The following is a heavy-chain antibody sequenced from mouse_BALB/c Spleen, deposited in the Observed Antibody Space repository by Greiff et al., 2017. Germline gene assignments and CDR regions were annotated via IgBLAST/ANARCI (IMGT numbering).Heavy chain of an antibody. D-gene: IGHD1-1*01. Sequence: VQLQQSGAELVKPGASVKMSCKASGYTFTSYWMHWVKQRPGQGLEWIGVIDPSVSYTSYNQKFKGKATLTVDTSSSTAYMQLSSLTSEDSAVYYCTRYGTTVVGDYWGQGTTLTVSS. J-gene: IGHJ2*01. CDR2: IDPSVSYT. V-gene: IGHV1S127*01. CDR3: TRYGTTVVGDY. CDR1: GYTFTSYW.